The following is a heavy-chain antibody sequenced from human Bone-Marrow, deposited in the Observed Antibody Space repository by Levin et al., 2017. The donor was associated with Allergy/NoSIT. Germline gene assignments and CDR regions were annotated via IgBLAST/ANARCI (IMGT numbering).Heavy chain of an antibody. Sequence: ASVKVSCKVSGYPLTDFYMHWVRQAPGKGLEWMGGFDPEDGEAIYAPNFQGRVTMTEDTSTDTAYMELRSLTYEDTAVYWCATDYDYWGQGTLVTVSS. CDR3: ATDYDY. CDR2: FDPEDGEA. CDR1: GYPLTDFY. J-gene: IGHJ4*02. V-gene: IGHV1-24*01.